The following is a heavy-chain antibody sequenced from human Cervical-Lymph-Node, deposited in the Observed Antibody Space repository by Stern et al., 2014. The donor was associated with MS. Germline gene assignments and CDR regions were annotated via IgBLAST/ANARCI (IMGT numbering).Heavy chain of an antibody. CDR1: GFVFRRYA. D-gene: IGHD1-26*01. J-gene: IGHJ4*02. Sequence: VQLVESGGGVVQPWRSLRLSCAASGFVFRRYALHWVRQAPGKGLAWVALISYDGRDKYYTDSVKGRFTVSRDNSNNTVDLEMNSLRLEDTAVYYCAKGGSGSYLDWGQGSLVTVSS. V-gene: IGHV3-30*04. CDR2: ISYDGRDK. CDR3: AKGGSGSYLD.